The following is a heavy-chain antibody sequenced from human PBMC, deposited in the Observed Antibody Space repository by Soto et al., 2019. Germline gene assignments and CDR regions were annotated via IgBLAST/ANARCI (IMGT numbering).Heavy chain of an antibody. V-gene: IGHV3-48*02. Sequence: GTLRLSCAASGFTFSSYSMNWVRQAPGKGLEWVSYISSSSSTIYYADSVKGRFTISRDNAKNSLYLQMNSLRDEDTAVYYCAREVVRGVILSYYYYGMDVWGQGTTVTVSS. CDR2: ISSSSSTI. CDR3: AREVVRGVILSYYYYGMDV. D-gene: IGHD3-10*01. J-gene: IGHJ6*02. CDR1: GFTFSSYS.